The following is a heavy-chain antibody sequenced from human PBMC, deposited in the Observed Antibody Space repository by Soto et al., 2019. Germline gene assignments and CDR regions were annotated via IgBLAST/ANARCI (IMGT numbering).Heavy chain of an antibody. V-gene: IGHV4-59*01. CDR3: ARDGSGDYYYYMDV. J-gene: IGHJ6*03. CDR2: IYYSGST. Sequence: SETLSLTCTVSGGSISSYYWSWIRQPPGKGLEWNGYIYYSGSTNYNPSLKSRVTISVDTSKNQFSLKLSSVTAADTAVYYCARDGSGDYYYYMDVWGKGTTVTVS. CDR1: GGSISSYY. D-gene: IGHD1-26*01.